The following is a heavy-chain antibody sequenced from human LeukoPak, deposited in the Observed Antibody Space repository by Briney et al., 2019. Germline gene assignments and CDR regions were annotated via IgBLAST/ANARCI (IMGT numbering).Heavy chain of an antibody. D-gene: IGHD6-13*01. CDR3: ARARIAAAGYRP. J-gene: IGHJ5*02. V-gene: IGHV3-74*01. CDR2: INSDGSST. Sequence: PGGSLRLSCAASGFTFSSYWMHWVRQAPGKGLVWVSRINSDGSSTSYADSVKGRFTISRDNAKNTLYLQMNSLRAEDTAVYCCARARIAAAGYRPWGQGTLVTVSS. CDR1: GFTFSSYW.